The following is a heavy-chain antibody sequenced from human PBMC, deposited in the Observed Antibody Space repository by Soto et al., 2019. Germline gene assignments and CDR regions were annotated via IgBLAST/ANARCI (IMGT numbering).Heavy chain of an antibody. Sequence: PSETLSLTCTVSGGSISSYYWSWIRQPPGKGLEWIGYIYYSGSTNYNPSLKSRVTISVDASKNQFSLKLSSVTAADTAVYYCARESPAYCSGGSCYYYYGMDVWGQGTTVTVSS. J-gene: IGHJ6*02. CDR3: ARESPAYCSGGSCYYYYGMDV. V-gene: IGHV4-59*12. CDR2: IYYSGST. D-gene: IGHD2-15*01. CDR1: GGSISSYY.